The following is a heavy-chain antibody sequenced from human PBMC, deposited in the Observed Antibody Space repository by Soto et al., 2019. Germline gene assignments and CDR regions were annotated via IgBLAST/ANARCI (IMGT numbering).Heavy chain of an antibody. CDR2: IYPGDSDT. J-gene: IGHJ6*02. Sequence: PGESLKISCKGSGYSFTSYWIGWVRQMPGKGLEWMGIIYPGDSDTRYSPSFQGQVTISADKSISTAYLQWSSLKASDTAMYYCARLNQLLEHYYYYYGMDVWGQGTTVTVSS. D-gene: IGHD2-2*01. CDR3: ARLNQLLEHYYYYYGMDV. CDR1: GYSFTSYW. V-gene: IGHV5-51*01.